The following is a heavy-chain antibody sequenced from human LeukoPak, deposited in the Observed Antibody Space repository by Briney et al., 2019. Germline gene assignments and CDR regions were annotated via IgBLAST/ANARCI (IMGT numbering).Heavy chain of an antibody. CDR1: GLTPSSAW. V-gene: IGHV3-15*01. J-gene: IGHJ5*02. D-gene: IGHD1-1*01. CDR3: SQLYRSDP. CDR2: IRSETDVGTT. Sequence: PGGSLRLSCAASGLTPSSAWMHWVRQAPGKGLEWIGLIRSETDVGTTDYASAVRGRFAISRDASKSTLYLQMNRLKIDDTAVYYCSQLYRSDPRGQGTLVTVSS.